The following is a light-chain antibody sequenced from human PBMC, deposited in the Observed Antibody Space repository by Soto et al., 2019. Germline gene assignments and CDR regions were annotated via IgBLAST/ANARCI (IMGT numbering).Light chain of an antibody. Sequence: QSALTQPASVSGSPGQSITISCTGTSSDVGGYNYVSWYQQHPGKAPKFLLYEVSNRPSGVSHRFSGSKSGNTASLTISGLQAEDEADYYCSSFAGSNNLVFGRGTKLTVL. V-gene: IGLV2-14*01. CDR1: SSDVGGYNY. CDR2: EVS. CDR3: SSFAGSNNLV. J-gene: IGLJ2*01.